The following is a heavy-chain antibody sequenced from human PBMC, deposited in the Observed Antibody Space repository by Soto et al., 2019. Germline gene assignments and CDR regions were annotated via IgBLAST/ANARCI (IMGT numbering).Heavy chain of an antibody. CDR3: ARGRWDSSGWYHLDYFDY. CDR1: GGSISSGDYY. Sequence: QVQLQESGPGLVKPSQTLSLTCTVSGGSISSGDYYWSWIRQPPGKGLEWIGYIYYSGSTYYNPSLKSRVTISVDTSKNQFSLKLSSVTAADTAVYYCARGRWDSSGWYHLDYFDYWGQGTLVTVSS. CDR2: IYYSGST. J-gene: IGHJ4*02. V-gene: IGHV4-30-4*01. D-gene: IGHD6-19*01.